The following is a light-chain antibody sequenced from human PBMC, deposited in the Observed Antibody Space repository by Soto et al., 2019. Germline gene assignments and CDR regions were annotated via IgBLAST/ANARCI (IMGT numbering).Light chain of an antibody. CDR3: QQLNSYPRT. CDR2: ASS. J-gene: IGKJ5*01. Sequence: DIQMTQSPSTLSASVGYRFTITCRASQGISNYLAWYQQKPGKVPQLLIYASSTLQPGVPSRFSGSGSGTEFTLTISSLQPEDFATYYCQQLNSYPRTFGQGTRLEIK. CDR1: QGISNY. V-gene: IGKV1-27*01.